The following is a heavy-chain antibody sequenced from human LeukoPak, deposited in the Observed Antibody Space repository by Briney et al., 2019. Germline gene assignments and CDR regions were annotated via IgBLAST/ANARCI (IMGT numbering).Heavy chain of an antibody. CDR2: INHSGST. J-gene: IGHJ6*03. CDR1: GGSFSGYY. V-gene: IGHV4-34*01. D-gene: IGHD3-22*01. Sequence: SESLSLTCAVYGGSFSGYYWSWIRQPPGKGLDCIGEINHSGSTNYNPSLKSRVTISVDTSKNQFSLKLSSVTAADTAVYYCAREVDDSSGYYYRRIPYYYMDVWGKGTTVTVSS. CDR3: AREVDDSSGYYYRRIPYYYMDV.